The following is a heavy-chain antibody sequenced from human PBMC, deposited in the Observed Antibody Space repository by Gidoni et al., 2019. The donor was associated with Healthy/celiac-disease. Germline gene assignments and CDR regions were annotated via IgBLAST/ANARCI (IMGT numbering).Heavy chain of an antibody. CDR1: GFTFSSYA. Sequence: EVQLVESGGGLVQPGGSLRLSCSASGFTFSSYAMHWVRQAPGKGLEYFSAISSNGGSTYYADSVKGRFTISRDNSKNTLYLQMSSLRAEDTAVYYCVNGWFGELLTGAFDYWGQGTLVTVSS. CDR2: ISSNGGST. CDR3: VNGWFGELLTGAFDY. J-gene: IGHJ4*02. D-gene: IGHD3-10*01. V-gene: IGHV3-64D*06.